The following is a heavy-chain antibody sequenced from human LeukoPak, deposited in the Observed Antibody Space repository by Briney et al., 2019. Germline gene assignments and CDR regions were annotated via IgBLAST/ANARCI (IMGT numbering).Heavy chain of an antibody. Sequence: PSVKVSCKASGGTFSSYAISWVRQAPGQGLEWMGGIIPIFGTANYAQKFQGRVTITADDSTSTAYMELSSLRSEGTAVYYCARAVKGTIFGVVILHAFDIWGQGTMVTVSS. CDR3: ARAVKGTIFGVVILHAFDI. CDR1: GGTFSSYA. CDR2: IIPIFGTA. J-gene: IGHJ3*02. V-gene: IGHV1-69*01. D-gene: IGHD3-3*01.